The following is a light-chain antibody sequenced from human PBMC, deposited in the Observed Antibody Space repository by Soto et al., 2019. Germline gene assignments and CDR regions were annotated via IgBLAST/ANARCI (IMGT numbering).Light chain of an antibody. CDR1: SSDVGGYNY. J-gene: IGLJ2*01. V-gene: IGLV2-11*01. Sequence: QSALTQPRSVSGSPGQSVTISCSGTSSDVGGYNYVSWYQQHPGKAPKLMIYDVSKRPSGVPDRFSGSKSGNTASLTISGLQTADEADYYCCSFAGTCIFVIFGGGTKVTVL. CDR2: DVS. CDR3: CSFAGTCIFVI.